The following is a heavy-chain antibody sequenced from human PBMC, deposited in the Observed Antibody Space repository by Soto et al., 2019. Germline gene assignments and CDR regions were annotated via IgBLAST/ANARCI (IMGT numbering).Heavy chain of an antibody. CDR3: ARDEAGGYCTSDYYYGMDV. CDR1: GGTFSSYA. J-gene: IGHJ6*02. D-gene: IGHD3-3*01. CDR2: IIPIVGTA. Sequence: SVKVSCKASGGTFSSYAISWVRQAPGQGLEWMGGIIPIVGTANYAQKFQGRVTITADKSTSTAYMELSSLRSEDTAVYYCARDEAGGYCTSDYYYGMDVWGQGTTVTVSS. V-gene: IGHV1-69*06.